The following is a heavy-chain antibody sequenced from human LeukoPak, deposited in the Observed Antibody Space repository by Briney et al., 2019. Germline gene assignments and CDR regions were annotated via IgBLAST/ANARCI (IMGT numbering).Heavy chain of an antibody. CDR1: GYTFTSYG. D-gene: IGHD4-23*01. CDR3: ARDKAVTTEVTQHFQH. J-gene: IGHJ1*01. CDR2: ISAYNGNT. Sequence: ASVKVSCKASGYTFTSYGISWVRQAPGQGLEWMGWISAYNGNTNYAQKFQGRVTMTRNTSISTAYMELSSLRSDDTAVYYCARDKAVTTEVTQHFQHWGQGTLVTVSS. V-gene: IGHV1-18*01.